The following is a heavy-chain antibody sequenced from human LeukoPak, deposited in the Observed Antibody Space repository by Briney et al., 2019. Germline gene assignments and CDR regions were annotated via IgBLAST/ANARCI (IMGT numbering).Heavy chain of an antibody. CDR2: INPNSGGT. CDR1: GYTFTGYY. Sequence: ASVKVSCKASGYTFTGYYMHWVRQAPGQGLEWMGWINPNSGGTNYAQKFRGRVTMTRDTSISTAYMELSRLRSDDTAVYYCASLAATVTPFDYWGQGTLVTVSS. J-gene: IGHJ4*02. CDR3: ASLAATVTPFDY. V-gene: IGHV1-2*02. D-gene: IGHD4-17*01.